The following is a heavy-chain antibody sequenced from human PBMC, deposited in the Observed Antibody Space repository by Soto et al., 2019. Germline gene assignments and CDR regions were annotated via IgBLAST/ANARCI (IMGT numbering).Heavy chain of an antibody. CDR3: ARDSVAFFDS. D-gene: IGHD2-15*01. Sequence: PSETLSLTCTVANSSVSSGSYYWSWIRQPPGKGLEWIGYIYSSGSTLYNPSLKSRVIISVDTSMNQFSLKLSSVTAADTAVYYCARDSVAFFDSWGQGTLVTVSS. J-gene: IGHJ4*02. CDR2: IYSSGST. V-gene: IGHV4-61*01. CDR1: NSSVSSGSYY.